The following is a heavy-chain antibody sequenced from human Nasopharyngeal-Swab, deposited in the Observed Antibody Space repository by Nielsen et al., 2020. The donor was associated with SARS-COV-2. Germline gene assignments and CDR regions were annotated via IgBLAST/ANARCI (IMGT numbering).Heavy chain of an antibody. CDR3: AKEDDGHSQIDY. CDR1: GFTFSRNS. V-gene: IGHV3-30*18. Sequence: GESLKISCAASGFTFSRNSIHWVRQAPGKGPEWVAVISADGSGKYYADSVKGRFTISRDNSNNTLYLQMNSLTVEDAALYYCAKEDDGHSQIDYWGQGTPVTVSS. CDR2: ISADGSGK. D-gene: IGHD3-16*01. J-gene: IGHJ4*02.